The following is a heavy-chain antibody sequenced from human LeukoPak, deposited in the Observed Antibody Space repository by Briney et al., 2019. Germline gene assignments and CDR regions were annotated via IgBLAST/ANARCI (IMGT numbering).Heavy chain of an antibody. J-gene: IGHJ4*02. CDR3: ARGVDYYGV. V-gene: IGHV4-38-2*02. D-gene: IGHD3-10*01. CDR2: IYHSGST. CDR1: GYSITSGYY. Sequence: SETLSLTCTVSGYSITSGYYWGWIRQPPGKGLEWIGSIYHSGSTNYNPSLESRVTISVDTSKKQFSLKLSSVTAADTVVYYCARGVDYYGVWGQGTLVTVSS.